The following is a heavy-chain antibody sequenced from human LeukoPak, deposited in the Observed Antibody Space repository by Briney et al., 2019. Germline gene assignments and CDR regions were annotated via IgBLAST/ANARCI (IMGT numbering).Heavy chain of an antibody. Sequence: ASVKVSSKAYGYTFTGYYMHWVRQAPGQGLEWMGWMNPNSGNTGYAQKFQGRVTMTRNTSISTAYMELSSLRSEDTAVYYCARGPVEAAGDYWGQGTLVTVSS. D-gene: IGHD6-13*01. CDR1: GYTFTGYY. V-gene: IGHV1-8*02. CDR3: ARGPVEAAGDY. CDR2: MNPNSGNT. J-gene: IGHJ4*02.